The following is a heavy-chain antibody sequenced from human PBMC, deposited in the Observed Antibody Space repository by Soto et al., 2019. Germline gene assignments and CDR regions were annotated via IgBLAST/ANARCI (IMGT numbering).Heavy chain of an antibody. D-gene: IGHD3-22*01. CDR1: GFTVSRNY. CDR2: SYSGGTT. Sequence: GGSLRLSCAASGFTVSRNYVSWVRQAPGKGLAWVSLSYSGGTTDYADSVKGRFTISRDNAKNSLYLQMNSLRAEDTAVYYCARDYDSLGSNWLDPWGQGTLVTVSS. J-gene: IGHJ5*02. CDR3: ARDYDSLGSNWLDP. V-gene: IGHV3-53*01.